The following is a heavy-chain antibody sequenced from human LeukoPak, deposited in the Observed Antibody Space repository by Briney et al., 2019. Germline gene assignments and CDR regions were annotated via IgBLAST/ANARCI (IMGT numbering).Heavy chain of an antibody. Sequence: PSETLSLTCTVSGGSISSGGYYWSWIRQHPGKGLEWIGYIYYSGSTYYNPSLKSRVTISVDTSKNQFSLKLSSVTAADTAVYYCARGGRSGYCSSSSCSDYYYYYGMDVWGQGTTVTVSS. CDR3: ARGGRSGYCSSSSCSDYYYYYGMDV. D-gene: IGHD2-2*01. CDR1: GGSISSGGYY. V-gene: IGHV4-31*03. J-gene: IGHJ6*02. CDR2: IYYSGST.